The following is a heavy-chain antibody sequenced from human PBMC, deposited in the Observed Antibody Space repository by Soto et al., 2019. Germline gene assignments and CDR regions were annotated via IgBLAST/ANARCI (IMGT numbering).Heavy chain of an antibody. CDR2: ISSGSSYI. J-gene: IGHJ4*02. Sequence: GGSLRLSCAASGFTFSSYSMNWVRQAPGKGLEWVSSISSGSSYIYYADSLKGRFTISRDNAKNTLYLQMNSLRAEDTAVYYCARDQTVAGPTTFDYCGQGTLVTVSS. CDR1: GFTFSSYS. CDR3: ARDQTVAGPTTFDY. D-gene: IGHD6-19*01. V-gene: IGHV3-21*01.